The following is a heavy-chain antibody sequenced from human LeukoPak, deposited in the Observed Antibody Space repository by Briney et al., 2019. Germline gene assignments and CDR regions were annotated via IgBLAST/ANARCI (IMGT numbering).Heavy chain of an antibody. V-gene: IGHV4-61*02. J-gene: IGHJ2*01. CDR1: GDSISSGTYY. Sequence: SETLSLTCTVSGDSISSGTYYWNWIRQPAGERLEWIGRIYASGSPNYNPSLKSRVTISVDTSKNQFSLKLNSLTAADTAVYYCARALGYYGSSGYYWYFDLWGRGTLVTVSS. CDR3: ARALGYYGSSGYYWYFDL. CDR2: IYASGSP. D-gene: IGHD3-22*01.